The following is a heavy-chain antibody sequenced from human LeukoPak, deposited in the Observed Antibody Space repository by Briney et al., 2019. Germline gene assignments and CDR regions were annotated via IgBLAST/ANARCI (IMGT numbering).Heavy chain of an antibody. CDR1: GGSLSSGSYY. Sequence: SETLSLTCTVSGGSLSSGSYYWGWIRQPPGKGLEWIVYIYYSGSTNYNPSLKSRVTISVDTSKNQFSLKLSSVTAADTAVYYCASNPYWNDDYFDCWGQGALVTVSS. CDR3: ASNPYWNDDYFDC. J-gene: IGHJ4*02. V-gene: IGHV4-61*01. CDR2: IYYSGST. D-gene: IGHD1-1*01.